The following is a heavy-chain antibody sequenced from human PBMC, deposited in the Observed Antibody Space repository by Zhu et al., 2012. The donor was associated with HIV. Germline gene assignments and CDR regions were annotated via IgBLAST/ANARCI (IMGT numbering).Heavy chain of an antibody. Sequence: QVQLQESGPGLVKPSETLSLTCTVSGGSISSSSYYWGWIRQPPGKGLEWIGSIYYSGSTYYNPSLKSRVTISVDTSKNQFSLKLSSVTAADTAVYYCARRRYYYGSGSYWYYFDYWGQGTLVHRLL. CDR3: ARRRYYYGSGSYWYYFDY. V-gene: IGHV4-39*01. D-gene: IGHD3-10*01. J-gene: IGHJ4*02. CDR1: GGSISSSSYY. CDR2: IYYSGST.